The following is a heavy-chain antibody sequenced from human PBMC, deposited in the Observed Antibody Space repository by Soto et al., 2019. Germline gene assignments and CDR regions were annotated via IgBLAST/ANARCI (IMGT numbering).Heavy chain of an antibody. CDR3: ARVIGAAAGSGDYYYGMDV. Sequence: GESLKISCKGSGYSFTSYWIGWVRQMPGKGLEWMGIIYPGDSDTRYSPSFQGQVTISADKSISTAYLQWSSLKASGTAMYYCARVIGAAAGSGDYYYGMDVWGQGTTVTVSS. J-gene: IGHJ6*02. CDR2: IYPGDSDT. V-gene: IGHV5-51*01. D-gene: IGHD6-13*01. CDR1: GYSFTSYW.